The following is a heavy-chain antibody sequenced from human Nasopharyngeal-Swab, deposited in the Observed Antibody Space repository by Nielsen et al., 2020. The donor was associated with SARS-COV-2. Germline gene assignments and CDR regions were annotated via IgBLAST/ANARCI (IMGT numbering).Heavy chain of an antibody. CDR1: GFTFGSYT. J-gene: IGHJ3*02. D-gene: IGHD5-18*01. CDR3: VRDGALIQLWLLPHALDI. CDR2: ISSSGSIA. Sequence: GGSLRLSCEASGFTFGSYTMNWVRQAPGKGLEWVSFISSSGSIAYYADSVKGRFTISRDNANHSLYLQMNSLRADDTAVYYCVRDGALIQLWLLPHALDIWGQGTLVTVSS. V-gene: IGHV3-48*04.